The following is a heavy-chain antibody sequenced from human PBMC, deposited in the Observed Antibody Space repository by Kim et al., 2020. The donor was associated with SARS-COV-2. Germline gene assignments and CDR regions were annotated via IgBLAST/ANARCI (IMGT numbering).Heavy chain of an antibody. V-gene: IGHV4-39*01. D-gene: IGHD6-19*01. Sequence: SETLSLTCTVSGGSISSSSYYWGWIRQPPGKGLEWIGSIYYSGSTYYNPSLKSRVTISVDTSKNQFSLKLSSVTAADTAVYYCATLGSGWGSIDYWGQGTLVTVSS. CDR3: ATLGSGWGSIDY. CDR1: GGSISSSSYY. CDR2: IYYSGST. J-gene: IGHJ4*02.